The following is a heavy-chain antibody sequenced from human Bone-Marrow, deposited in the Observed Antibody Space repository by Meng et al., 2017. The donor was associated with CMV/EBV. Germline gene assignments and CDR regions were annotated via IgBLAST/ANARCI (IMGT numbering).Heavy chain of an antibody. CDR1: GFTFSSYR. J-gene: IGHJ4*02. V-gene: IGHV3-7*01. D-gene: IGHD3-9*01. CDR3: ARGEDVLRYFDWLLNYFDY. Sequence: GGSLRLSCAASGFTFSSYRMSWVRQAPGKGLEWVANIKQDGSEKYYVDSVKGRFTISRDNAKNSLYLQMNSLRAEDTAVYYCARGEDVLRYFDWLLNYFDYWGQGTLVTVSS. CDR2: IKQDGSEK.